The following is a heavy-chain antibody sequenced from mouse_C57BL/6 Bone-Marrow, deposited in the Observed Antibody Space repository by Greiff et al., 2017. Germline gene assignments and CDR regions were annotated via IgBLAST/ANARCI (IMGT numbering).Heavy chain of an antibody. J-gene: IGHJ1*03. Sequence: VQLQQSGPELVKPGASVKLSCKASGYTFTSYDINWVKQRPGQGLEWIGWIYPRDGSTKYNEKFKGKATLTVDTSSSTAYMELHSLTSEDSAVYFCARLEVDGSSGDWYCDVGGTGTTVTVSS. CDR3: ARLEVDGSSGDWYCDV. CDR1: GYTFTSYD. CDR2: IYPRDGST. V-gene: IGHV1-85*01. D-gene: IGHD1-1*01.